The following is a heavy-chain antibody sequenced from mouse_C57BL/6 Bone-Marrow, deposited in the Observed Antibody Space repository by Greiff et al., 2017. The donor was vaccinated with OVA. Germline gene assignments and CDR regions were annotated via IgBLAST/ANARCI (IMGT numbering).Heavy chain of an antibody. CDR1: GYTFTDYY. J-gene: IGHJ2*01. V-gene: IGHV1-26*01. Sequence: EVQLQQSGPELVKPGASVKISCTASGYTFTDYYMNWVKQSPGKSLEWIGDINPNNGRTSYNPKFKGKATLTVDKSSSQAYMELRSLTSEDSAIYYCARVPTVVARGYWGQGTTLTVSS. CDR2: INPNNGRT. D-gene: IGHD1-1*01. CDR3: ARVPTVVARGY.